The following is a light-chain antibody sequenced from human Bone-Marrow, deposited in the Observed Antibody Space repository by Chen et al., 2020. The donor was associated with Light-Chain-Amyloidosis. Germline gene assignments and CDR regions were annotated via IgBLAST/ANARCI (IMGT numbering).Light chain of an antibody. CDR3: AAWDDSLNVWV. CDR2: YAD. J-gene: IGLJ3*02. Sequence: SVPTQPPPASAAPGQTVTITSSGRRTNIGNYAVNWYQRLTGKATYLLIYYADLVRSGVPDRFSGSKSGASASLAISGLQSEEEADYFCAAWDDSLNVWVFGGGTKLTVL. V-gene: IGLV1-36*01. CDR1: RTNIGNYA.